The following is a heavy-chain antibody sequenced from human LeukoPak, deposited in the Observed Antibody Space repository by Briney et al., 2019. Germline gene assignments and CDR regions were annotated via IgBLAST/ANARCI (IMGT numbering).Heavy chain of an antibody. CDR3: AKHMAAAGAGYIDY. Sequence: GGSLRLSCAASGFTFDDYAMHWVRQAPGKGLEWVSGINWNGGRIRYADSVKGRFTISRDKAKNSLYLQMYSLRAEDTAFYYCAKHMAAAGAGYIDYWGQGTLVTVSS. J-gene: IGHJ4*02. D-gene: IGHD6-13*01. CDR2: INWNGGRI. V-gene: IGHV3-9*01. CDR1: GFTFDDYA.